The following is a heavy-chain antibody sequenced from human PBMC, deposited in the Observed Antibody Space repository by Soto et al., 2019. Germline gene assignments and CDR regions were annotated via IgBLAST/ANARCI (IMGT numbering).Heavy chain of an antibody. Sequence: QVQLQESGPGLVKPSETLSLTCTVSGGSISSYYWSWIRQPPGKGLEWIGYIYYSGSTNYNPSLKRRVTISVDTSKNQFSLKLSSVTAADTAVYYCARLTLGIDYWGQGTLVTVSS. CDR1: GGSISSYY. CDR3: ARLTLGIDY. J-gene: IGHJ4*02. V-gene: IGHV4-59*08. CDR2: IYYSGST.